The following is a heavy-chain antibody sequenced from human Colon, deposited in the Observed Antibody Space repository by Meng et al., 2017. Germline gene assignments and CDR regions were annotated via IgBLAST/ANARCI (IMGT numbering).Heavy chain of an antibody. V-gene: IGHV1-2*05. CDR3: ARMGAGAAFDF. CDR1: GYPFTTFF. J-gene: IGHJ4*02. D-gene: IGHD1-26*01. Sequence: QVHRVQSGAEVETPGSSVKISCEASGYPFTTFFLNWVRQTPDQGFEWLGRINPNSGVTNFAQKFQGRVTMTRDTSISTAYMELASLRSDDTGVYYCARMGAGAAFDFWGQGTLVTVSS. CDR2: INPNSGVT.